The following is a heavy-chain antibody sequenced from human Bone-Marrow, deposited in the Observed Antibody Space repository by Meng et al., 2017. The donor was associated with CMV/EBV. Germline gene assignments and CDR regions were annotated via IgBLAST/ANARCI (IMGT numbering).Heavy chain of an antibody. CDR1: GFTFSNYD. J-gene: IGHJ3*02. Sequence: GESLKISCAVSGFTFSNYDMSWVRQAPGRGLEWVSSITTSGGGAYYADSVKGRFTISRNNAKNTLYLQMNSLRAEDTAVYYCARDNSGSDDAFDIWGQGTMVTVSS. D-gene: IGHD1-26*01. V-gene: IGHV3-23*01. CDR3: ARDNSGSDDAFDI. CDR2: ITTSGGGA.